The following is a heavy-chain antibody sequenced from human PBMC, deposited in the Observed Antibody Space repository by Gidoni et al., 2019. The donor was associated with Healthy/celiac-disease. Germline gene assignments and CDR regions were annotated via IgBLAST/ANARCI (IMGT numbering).Heavy chain of an antibody. CDR2: ISYDGSNK. CDR1: GFPFSSYG. CDR3: AKDMFPLIAAVSGAFDI. Sequence: QVQLVESGGGVVQPGRSLRPSCAAAGFPFSSYGMHWVRQAPGKGRAGVVVISYDGSNKYYADSVKGRFTISRDKSKNTLYLQMNSLRAEDTAVYYCAKDMFPLIAAVSGAFDIWGQGTMVTVSS. V-gene: IGHV3-30*18. D-gene: IGHD6-13*01. J-gene: IGHJ3*02.